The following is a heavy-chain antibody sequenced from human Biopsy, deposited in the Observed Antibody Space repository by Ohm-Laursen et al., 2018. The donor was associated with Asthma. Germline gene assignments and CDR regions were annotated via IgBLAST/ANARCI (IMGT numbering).Heavy chain of an antibody. D-gene: IGHD6-19*01. J-gene: IGHJ4*02. V-gene: IGHV3-30-3*01. CDR1: RFTDE. CDR2: VAYDGSSI. CDR3: AREGVAGTHIED. Sequence: RSLRLSCAASRFTDEVQWVRRGPGNGLVGLAVVAYDGSSIYYAEAVKGRFTIARDNSKNTLSLQMNSLTAEDTAVYYCAREGVAGTHIEDWGQGTLVTVSS.